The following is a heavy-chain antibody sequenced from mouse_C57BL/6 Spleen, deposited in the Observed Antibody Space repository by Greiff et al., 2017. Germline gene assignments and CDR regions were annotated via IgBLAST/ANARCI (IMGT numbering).Heavy chain of an antibody. D-gene: IGHD2-4*01. CDR3: ARSPDYAFAY. CDR1: GYTFTSYW. CDR2: IDPNSGGT. Sequence: QVQLQQPGAELVKPGASVKLSCKASGYTFTSYWMHWVKQRPGLGLEWIGRIDPNSGGTKYNEKFKSKATLTVDKPSSTAYMQLSSLTSEDSAVYYCARSPDYAFAYWGQGTLVTVSA. J-gene: IGHJ3*01. V-gene: IGHV1-72*01.